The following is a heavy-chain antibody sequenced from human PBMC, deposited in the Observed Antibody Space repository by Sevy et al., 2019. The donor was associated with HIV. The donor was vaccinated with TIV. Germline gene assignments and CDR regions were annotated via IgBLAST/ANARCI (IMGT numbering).Heavy chain of an antibody. CDR3: ARDRRGDSRGYYYWYFDL. CDR2: ISSDGNNM. D-gene: IGHD3-22*01. J-gene: IGHJ2*01. V-gene: IGHV3-11*01. CDR1: GFTFSDYY. Sequence: GGSLRLSCAASGFTFSDYYISWLRQAPGKGLEWVSYISSDGNNMFYADSVKGRFSIARDNAKKSLFLQMNSLRAEDTAVYYCARDRRGDSRGYYYWYFDLWGRGTLVTVSS.